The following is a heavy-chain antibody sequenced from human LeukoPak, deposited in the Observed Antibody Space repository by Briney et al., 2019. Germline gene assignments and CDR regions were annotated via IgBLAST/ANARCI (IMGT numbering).Heavy chain of an antibody. CDR2: MNPNSGNT. CDR3: ARALLINWFDP. V-gene: IGHV1-8*03. CDR1: GGTFSSYA. D-gene: IGHD3-16*01. J-gene: IGHJ5*02. Sequence: ASVKVSCKASGGTFSSYAISWVRQAPGQGLEWMGWMNPNSGNTGYAQKFQGRVTITRNTSISTAYMELSSLRSEDTAVYYCARALLINWFDPWGQGTLVTVSS.